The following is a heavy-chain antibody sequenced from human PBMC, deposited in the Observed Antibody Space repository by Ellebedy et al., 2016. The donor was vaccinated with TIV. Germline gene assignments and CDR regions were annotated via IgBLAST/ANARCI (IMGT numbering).Heavy chain of an antibody. CDR2: INTDGSST. Sequence: GGSLRLSCVASGFTLSGYYMHWVRQVPGKGLVWVARINTDGSSTSYADSVKGRFTISRDNSKNTLYLQMSSLRPEDTAMYYCVKDRGDIIRDFDYWGQGTLVTVSS. J-gene: IGHJ4*02. V-gene: IGHV3-74*01. CDR1: GFTLSGYY. D-gene: IGHD2-21*02. CDR3: VKDRGDIIRDFDY.